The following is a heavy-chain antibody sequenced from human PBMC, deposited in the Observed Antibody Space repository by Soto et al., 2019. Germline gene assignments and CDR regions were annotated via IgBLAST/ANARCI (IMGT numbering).Heavy chain of an antibody. CDR2: ISSGSDTI. V-gene: IGHV3-48*02. CDR3: ASPGEGFLLYYALDV. Sequence: EVQLVESGGGLVQPGGSLRLSCVASGFTLSSYSMNWVRQAPGKGLEWISYISSGSDTIYYADSVKSRFTVSRDNAKNSLYLQMNSRRDDDTAVYYCASPGEGFLLYYALDVWGQGTTVTVAS. CDR1: GFTLSSYS. D-gene: IGHD3-16*01. J-gene: IGHJ6*02.